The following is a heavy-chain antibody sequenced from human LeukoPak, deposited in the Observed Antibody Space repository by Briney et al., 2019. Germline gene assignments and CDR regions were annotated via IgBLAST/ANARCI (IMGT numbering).Heavy chain of an antibody. J-gene: IGHJ3*01. CDR2: ISSGSTTI. Sequence: PGRSLRLSCAASGFTFSSYTMNWVRQAPGKGLEWVSYISSGSTTIYYADSAKGRFTISRDNAKNSLYLQMNSLRAEDTAVYYCARSDAFDFWGQGTMVTVSS. CDR1: GFTFSSYT. CDR3: ARSDAFDF. V-gene: IGHV3-48*01.